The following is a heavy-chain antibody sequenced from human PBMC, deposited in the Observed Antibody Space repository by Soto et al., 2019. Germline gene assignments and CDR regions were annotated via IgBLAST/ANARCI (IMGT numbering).Heavy chain of an antibody. CDR1: GFSVSSNY. D-gene: IGHD5-18*01. CDR3: ARDSTWIPYYHYGMDV. CDR2: IYSGGNT. J-gene: IGHJ6*02. Sequence: EVQLVESGGGLIQPGGSLRLSCAASGFSVSSNYMSWVRQAPGKGLEWVSVIYSGGNTHYADSVKGRFTISRDNSKNTLYLQKNSLRAEDTAVYYCARDSTWIPYYHYGMDVWGQGTTVTVSS. V-gene: IGHV3-53*01.